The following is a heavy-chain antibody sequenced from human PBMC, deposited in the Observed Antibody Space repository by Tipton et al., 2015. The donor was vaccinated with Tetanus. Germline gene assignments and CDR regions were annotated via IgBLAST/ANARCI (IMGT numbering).Heavy chain of an antibody. CDR3: ARESPALDC. Sequence: GLVKPSQTLSLTCVISGDSVSRNNATWNWIRQSPSRGLEWLGSTYYRSKWYNDYAPSVKSRITIKPDTSKNQFSLQLNSMTPEDTAVYFCARESPALDCWGQGILVTVSS. J-gene: IGHJ4*02. D-gene: IGHD1-14*01. CDR1: GDSVSRNNAT. V-gene: IGHV6-1*01. CDR2: TYYRSKWYN.